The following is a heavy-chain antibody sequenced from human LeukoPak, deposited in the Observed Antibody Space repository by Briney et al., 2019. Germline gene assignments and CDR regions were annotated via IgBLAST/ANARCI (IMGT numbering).Heavy chain of an antibody. V-gene: IGHV4-4*02. CDR2: IYHSGST. CDR1: GGSISSSNW. CDR3: AREPAPYYYDSSGYFDY. Sequence: SGTLSLTCAVSGGSISSSNWWSWVRQPPGKGLEWIGEIYHSGSTNYNPSLKSRVTISVDKSKNQFSLKLSSVTAADTAVYYCAREPAPYYYDSSGYFDYCGQGTLVTVSS. D-gene: IGHD3-22*01. J-gene: IGHJ4*02.